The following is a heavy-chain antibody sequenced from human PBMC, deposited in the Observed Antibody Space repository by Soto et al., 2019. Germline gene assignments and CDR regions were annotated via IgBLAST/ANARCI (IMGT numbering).Heavy chain of an antibody. D-gene: IGHD3-16*01. CDR3: ARVGALGDAFDI. J-gene: IGHJ3*02. Sequence: GGSLRLSCAASGFIFSRNWMSWVRQAPEKGLEWVASINPDGSEKYYVGSVKGRFTVSRDNAKNSLHLQMNSLRVEHTAVYYCARVGALGDAFDIWGQETLVTVSS. CDR2: INPDGSEK. CDR1: GFIFSRNW. V-gene: IGHV3-7*03.